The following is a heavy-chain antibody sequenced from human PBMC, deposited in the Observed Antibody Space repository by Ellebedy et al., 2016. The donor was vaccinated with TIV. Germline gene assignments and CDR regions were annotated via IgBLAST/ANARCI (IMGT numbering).Heavy chain of an antibody. CDR1: GFTFSSYA. D-gene: IGHD1-20*01. J-gene: IGHJ4*02. Sequence: PGGSLRLSCAASGFTFSSYAMSWVRQAPGKGLEWVSTISGGADSIYYADPVKGRFTISRDSAGNTLYLQMNSLRAEDTAIYYCAKEPITPASFVYFDYWGQGTLVTVSS. CDR2: ISGGADSI. CDR3: AKEPITPASFVYFDY. V-gene: IGHV3-23*01.